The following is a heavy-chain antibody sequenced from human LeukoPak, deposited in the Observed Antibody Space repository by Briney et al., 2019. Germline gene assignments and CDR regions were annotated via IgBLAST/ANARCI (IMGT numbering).Heavy chain of an antibody. D-gene: IGHD3-22*01. CDR2: ISSSSSYI. CDR1: GFTFSSYS. CDR3: ARARTYYYDSSGYNDY. Sequence: GGSLRLSCAASGFTFSSYSMNWVRQAPGKGLEWVSSISSSSSYIYCADSVKGRFTISRDNAKNSLYLQMNSLRAEDTAVFYCARARTYYYDSSGYNDYWGQETLVTVSS. V-gene: IGHV3-21*01. J-gene: IGHJ4*02.